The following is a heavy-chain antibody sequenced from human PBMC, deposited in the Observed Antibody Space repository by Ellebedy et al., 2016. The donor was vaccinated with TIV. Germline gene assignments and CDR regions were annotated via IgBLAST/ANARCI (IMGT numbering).Heavy chain of an antibody. Sequence: ASVTVSCXASGYTSTSYGITWVRPPPGQGLEWMGCISIYNGKTKYSQKFQGRVTMTTDTFARTAYLEVSSLRSEDTAGYYCARGPGDSVQIPVALGLDYWGQGSLVTVSS. CDR1: GYTSTSYG. V-gene: IGHV1-18*01. CDR2: ISIYNGKT. D-gene: IGHD2-2*01. CDR3: ARGPGDSVQIPVALGLDY. J-gene: IGHJ4*02.